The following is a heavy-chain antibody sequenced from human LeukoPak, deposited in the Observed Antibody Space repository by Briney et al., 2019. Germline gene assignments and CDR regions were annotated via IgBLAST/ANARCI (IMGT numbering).Heavy chain of an antibody. V-gene: IGHV1-69*04. D-gene: IGHD3-9*01. Sequence: SVKVSCKASGGTFSSYAISWVRQAPGQGLEWMGRIIPILGIANYAQKFQGRVTITADKSTSTAYMELSSLRSEDTAVYYCARDRLEALRYFDPDYWGQGTLVTVSS. CDR3: ARDRLEALRYFDPDY. J-gene: IGHJ4*02. CDR2: IIPILGIA. CDR1: GGTFSSYA.